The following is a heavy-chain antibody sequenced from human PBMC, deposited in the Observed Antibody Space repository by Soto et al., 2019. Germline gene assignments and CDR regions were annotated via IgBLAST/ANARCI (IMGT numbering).Heavy chain of an antibody. CDR1: GYTFTSYA. D-gene: IGHD6-13*01. CDR2: INAGNGNT. V-gene: IGHV1-3*01. Sequence: QVQLVQSGAEVKKPGASVKVSCKASGYTFTSYAMHWVRQAPGQRLEWMGWINAGNGNTKYSQKFQGRVTITRDTAASTAYMELSSLRSEDTAVYDCARDRYSSSWDDYCGQGTLVTVSS. J-gene: IGHJ4*02. CDR3: ARDRYSSSWDDY.